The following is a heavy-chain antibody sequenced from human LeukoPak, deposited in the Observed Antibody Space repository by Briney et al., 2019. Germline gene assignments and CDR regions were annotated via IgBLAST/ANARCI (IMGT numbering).Heavy chain of an antibody. V-gene: IGHV1-69*01. CDR1: GGTFSSYA. CDR2: IIPIFGTA. J-gene: IGHJ1*01. D-gene: IGHD2-2*01. Sequence: GSSVKVSCKASGGTFSSYAISWVRQAPGQGLEWMGGIIPIFGTANYAQKFQGRVTITADESTSTAYMELSSLRSEDTAVYYCARASLSLGYCSSTSCSGYFQHWGQGTLVTVSS. CDR3: ARASLSLGYCSSTSCSGYFQH.